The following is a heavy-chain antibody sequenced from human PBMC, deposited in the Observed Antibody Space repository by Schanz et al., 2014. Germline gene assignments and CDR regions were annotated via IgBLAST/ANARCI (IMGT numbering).Heavy chain of an antibody. V-gene: IGHV3-23*04. CDR2: FNDGGVNK. D-gene: IGHD3-10*01. J-gene: IGHJ5*02. Sequence: EVQLAESGGGLVQPGGSLRLSCAASTFTFSSDWMSWVRQAPGKGLEWVSSFNDGGVNKYYADSVKGRFTISSDNSKSTLYLQMSSLRAEDTAVYYCARPALWFGDNCFDPWGQGTLVTVSS. CDR3: ARPALWFGDNCFDP. CDR1: TFTFSSDW.